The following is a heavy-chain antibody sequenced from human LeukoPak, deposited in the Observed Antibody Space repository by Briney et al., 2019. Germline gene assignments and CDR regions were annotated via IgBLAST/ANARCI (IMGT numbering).Heavy chain of an antibody. CDR3: AREMCGSDY. J-gene: IGHJ4*02. CDR1: RYTFTRYG. Sequence: ASVKVSCQASRYTFTRYGIRWVQQPPGQGLEWMGWISAYNGNTNYAQKLQGRVTMTTDTSTSTASLELRILRSDNTAVYCCAREMCGSDYWGQGTLVTVSS. CDR2: ISAYNGNT. V-gene: IGHV1-18*01. D-gene: IGHD1-26*01.